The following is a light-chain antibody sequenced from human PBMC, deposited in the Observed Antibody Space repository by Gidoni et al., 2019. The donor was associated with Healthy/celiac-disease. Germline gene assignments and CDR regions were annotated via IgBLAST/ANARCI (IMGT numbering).Light chain of an antibody. J-gene: IGKJ4*01. V-gene: IGKV3-11*01. CDR3: QQRSNWPLT. Sequence: EIVLTQSPATLSLSPGERATLSCRASQSVSSYLAWYQQKPGQAPRLLIYDASHRATGIPARFSGSGSGTDFPLTIRSLEPEDFAVYYCQQRSNWPLTFGGGTKVEIK. CDR1: QSVSSY. CDR2: DAS.